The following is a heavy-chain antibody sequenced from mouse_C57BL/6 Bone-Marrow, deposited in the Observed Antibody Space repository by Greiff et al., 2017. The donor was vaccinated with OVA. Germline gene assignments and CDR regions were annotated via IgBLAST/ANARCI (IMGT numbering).Heavy chain of an antibody. V-gene: IGHV1-82*01. CDR2: IYPGDGDT. CDR1: GYAFSSSW. Sequence: VQLQESGPELVKPGASVKISCKASGYAFSSSWMNWVKQRPGKGLEWIGRIYPGDGDTNYNGKLKGKATLTADKSSSTAYMQLSSLTSEDSAVYFCARGMTRVTTGGSFAYWGQGTLVTVSA. J-gene: IGHJ3*01. CDR3: ARGMTRVTTGGSFAY. D-gene: IGHD2-2*01.